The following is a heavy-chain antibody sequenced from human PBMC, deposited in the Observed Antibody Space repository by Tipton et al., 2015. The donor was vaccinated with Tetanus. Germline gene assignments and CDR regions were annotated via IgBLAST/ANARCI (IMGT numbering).Heavy chain of an antibody. D-gene: IGHD3-10*01. V-gene: IGHV3-21*06. CDR1: GFTFSSYR. J-gene: IGHJ4*02. Sequence: SLRLSCEVSGFTFSSYRMNWVRQAPGKGLEWVSSISSTTRYTDYADSVEGRFTISRDNAKNSVYLQMNSLRVEDTALYYCASGSSLDYWGQGTQVTVSS. CDR2: ISSTTRYT. CDR3: ASGSSLDY.